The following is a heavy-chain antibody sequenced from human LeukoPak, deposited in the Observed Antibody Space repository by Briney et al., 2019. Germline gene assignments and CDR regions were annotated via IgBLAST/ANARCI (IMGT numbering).Heavy chain of an antibody. CDR2: ISSSSSYI. J-gene: IGHJ1*01. CDR1: GFTFSSYS. Sequence: GGSLRLSCAASGFTFSSYSMNWVRQAPGKGLEWVSSISSSSSYIYYADSVKGRFTISRDDAKNSLYLQMNSRRAEDTAVYYCARVTYYYDSSGYYTEYFQHWGQGTLVTVSS. D-gene: IGHD3-22*01. V-gene: IGHV3-21*01. CDR3: ARVTYYYDSSGYYTEYFQH.